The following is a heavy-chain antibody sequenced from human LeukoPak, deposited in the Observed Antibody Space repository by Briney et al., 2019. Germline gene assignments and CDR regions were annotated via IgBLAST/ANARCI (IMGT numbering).Heavy chain of an antibody. CDR3: ARAAPELRFLEWPHSDRAFDI. CDR2: ISSSSSTI. Sequence: GGSLRLSCAASGFTFSSYSMNWVRQAPGKGLEWVSYISSSSSTIYYADSVKGRFTISRDNAKNSLYLQMNSLRAEDTAVYYCARAAPELRFLEWPHSDRAFDIWGQGTMVTVSS. CDR1: GFTFSSYS. J-gene: IGHJ3*02. V-gene: IGHV3-48*01. D-gene: IGHD3-3*01.